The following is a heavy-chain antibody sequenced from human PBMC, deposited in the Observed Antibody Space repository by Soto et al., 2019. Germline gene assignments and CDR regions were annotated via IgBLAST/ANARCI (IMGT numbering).Heavy chain of an antibody. D-gene: IGHD6-19*01. CDR1: GFTFESYA. J-gene: IGHJ4*02. V-gene: IGHV3-9*01. Sequence: EVQLVESGGGSVQPGRSLRLSCVASGFTFESYAMHWVRQVPGKGLEWVSGISWNSGSIVYEDSVKGRFTISRDNAQKSLYLEMNSLRVKDTAFYYCVKDIHEQWLVSHFEYWGQGALVTVSS. CDR3: VKDIHEQWLVSHFEY. CDR2: ISWNSGSI.